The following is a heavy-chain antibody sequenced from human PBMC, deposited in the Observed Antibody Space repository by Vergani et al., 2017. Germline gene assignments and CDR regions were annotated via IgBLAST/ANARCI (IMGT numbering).Heavy chain of an antibody. D-gene: IGHD6-19*01. Sequence: VQLMESGGGLVQPGGSLRLSCAASGFTFSSYAMSWVRQAPGKGLEWVSAISGSGGSTYYADSVKGGFTISRDKSKNTLYLQMNSLRAEDTAVYYCWRDETGGGGWYYFDYWGQGTLVTVSS. CDR2: ISGSGGST. CDR1: GFTFSSYA. J-gene: IGHJ4*02. V-gene: IGHV3-23*01. CDR3: WRDETGGGGWYYFDY.